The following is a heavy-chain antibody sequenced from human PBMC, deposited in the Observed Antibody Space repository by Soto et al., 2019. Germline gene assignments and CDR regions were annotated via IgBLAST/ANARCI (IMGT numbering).Heavy chain of an antibody. V-gene: IGHV4-59*01. CDR3: TRYTGTYYVY. D-gene: IGHD1-26*01. CDR2: ISYSGST. Sequence: QVQLQESGPGLVKPSETLSLTCTVSGGSISSYYWSWIRQPPGKGLEWIGFISYSGSTSYNPSLKSRVTISVDTSKNQFSLKLSSVTAADTAIYDCTRYTGTYYVYWGQGTLVTVSS. CDR1: GGSISSYY. J-gene: IGHJ4*02.